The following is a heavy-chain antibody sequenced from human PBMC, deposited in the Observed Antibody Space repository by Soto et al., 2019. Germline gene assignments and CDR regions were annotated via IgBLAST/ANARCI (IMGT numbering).Heavy chain of an antibody. CDR1: GFSITNNY. CDR3: ARGGSLYYYYGIDV. D-gene: IGHD3-16*01. Sequence: PGGSLRLSCAASGFSITNNYMTWVRQAPGKGLEWVSLIDSGADTFYADSVKGRFSLSRDSSKNTLYLQMNSPRAEDTAVYNCARGGSLYYYYGIDVWGQGTTVTVSS. V-gene: IGHV3-53*01. J-gene: IGHJ6*02. CDR2: IDSGADT.